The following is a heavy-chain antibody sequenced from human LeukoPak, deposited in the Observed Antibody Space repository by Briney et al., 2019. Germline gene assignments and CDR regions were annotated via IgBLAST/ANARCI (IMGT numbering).Heavy chain of an antibody. CDR3: ARGRDYDFWTLRDFDN. J-gene: IGHJ4*02. CDR1: GGSISSYY. V-gene: IGHV4-59*01. CDR2: IYYSGST. Sequence: PSETLSLTCTVSGGSISSYYWSWIRQPPGEGLEWIGYIYYSGSTNYNPSLKSRVTISVDTSKNQFSLKLSSVTAADTAVYYCARGRDYDFWTLRDFDNWGQGTLVTVSS. D-gene: IGHD3-3*01.